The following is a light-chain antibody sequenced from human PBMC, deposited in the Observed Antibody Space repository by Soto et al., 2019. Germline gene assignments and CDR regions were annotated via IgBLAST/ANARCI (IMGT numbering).Light chain of an antibody. V-gene: IGKV3-11*01. Sequence: EIVLTQSPATLSLSPGERATLSCRASPSVTNYLAWYQQKPGQAPRLVIYGAFNRATGIPARFSGSGSGTDFTLTISSLGPEDFAVYYCQQRNIWPPVTFGQGTRLEI. J-gene: IGKJ5*01. CDR3: QQRNIWPPVT. CDR1: PSVTNY. CDR2: GAF.